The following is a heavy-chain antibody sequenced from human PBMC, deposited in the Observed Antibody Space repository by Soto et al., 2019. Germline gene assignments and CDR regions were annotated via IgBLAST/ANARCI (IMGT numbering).Heavy chain of an antibody. D-gene: IGHD1-1*01. Sequence: PGGSLRLSCAACGFTISGKKYVAWVRQAPGKGLEWVSALYDLDGSFYAASVKGRFTTSSDSSKTTVYLQMNDLRPDDTAVYYCATWHEREHAYDVWGQGTTVTVS. CDR2: LYDLDGS. J-gene: IGHJ3*01. CDR3: ATWHEREHAYDV. CDR1: GFTISGKKY. V-gene: IGHV3-53*01.